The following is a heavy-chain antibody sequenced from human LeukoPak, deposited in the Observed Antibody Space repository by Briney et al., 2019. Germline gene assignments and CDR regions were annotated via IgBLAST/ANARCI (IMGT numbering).Heavy chain of an antibody. D-gene: IGHD3-10*01. V-gene: IGHV4-38-2*02. CDR3: ASGSGPFDY. CDR2: IYSSGST. CDR1: GYSISSGYS. Sequence: SETLSLTCTVSGYSISSGYSWGWIRQPPGKGLTYIGSIYSSGSTYYNPSLKRRVTISLDTSKNQFSLKLGSVTAADTAVYYCASGSGPFDYWGQGTLVTVSS. J-gene: IGHJ4*02.